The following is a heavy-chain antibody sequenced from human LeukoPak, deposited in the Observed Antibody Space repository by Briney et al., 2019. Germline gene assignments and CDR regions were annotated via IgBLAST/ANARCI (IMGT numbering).Heavy chain of an antibody. CDR2: IYSGGST. Sequence: GGSLRLSCSASGFTFSSYDMNWVRQAPGKSLEWVSVIYSGGSTYYADSVKGRFTITRDNSKNTVYLQMNSLRAEDTAVYYCARDSETETGWYYYGMDVWGQGTTVTVSS. V-gene: IGHV3-53*01. CDR1: GFTFSSYD. D-gene: IGHD1-1*01. J-gene: IGHJ6*02. CDR3: ARDSETETGWYYYGMDV.